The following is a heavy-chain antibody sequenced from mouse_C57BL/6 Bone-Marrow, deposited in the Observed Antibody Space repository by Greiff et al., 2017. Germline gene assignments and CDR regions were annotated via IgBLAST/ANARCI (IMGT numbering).Heavy chain of an antibody. CDR1: GFNIKDDY. V-gene: IGHV14-4*01. J-gene: IGHJ2*01. CDR3: TTRESFDY. Sequence: EVQLVESGAELVRPGASVKLSCTASGFNIKDDYMHWVKQRPEQGLEWIGWIDPENGDTEYASKFQGKATITADTSSNTAYLQLSSLTSEDTAVYYCTTRESFDYWGQGTTLTVSS. CDR2: IDPENGDT.